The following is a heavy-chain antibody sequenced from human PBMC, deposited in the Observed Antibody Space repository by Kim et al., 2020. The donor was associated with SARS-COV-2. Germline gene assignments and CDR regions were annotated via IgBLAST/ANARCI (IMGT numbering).Heavy chain of an antibody. V-gene: IGHV4-31*03. CDR2: IYYSGST. CDR3: ARAHRTIFGVVEYMDV. Sequence: SETLSLTCTVSGGSISSGGYYWSWIRQHPGKGLEWIGYIYYSGSTYYNPSLKSRVTISVDTSKNQFSLKLGSATAADTAVYYCARAHRTIFGVVEYMDVWGEGTTVTVSS. J-gene: IGHJ6*04. CDR1: GGSISSGGYY. D-gene: IGHD3-3*01.